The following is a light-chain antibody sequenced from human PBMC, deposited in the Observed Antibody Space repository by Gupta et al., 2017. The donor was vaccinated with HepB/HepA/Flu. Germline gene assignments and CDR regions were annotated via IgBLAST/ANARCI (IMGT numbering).Light chain of an antibody. CDR2: GAS. CDR1: QRVSSSY. CDR3: QQYGSSPRIT. V-gene: IGKV3-20*01. Sequence: EIVLTQSPGTLSLSPGERATLSCRASQRVSSSYLAWYQQKPGQAPRLLIYGASSRATGIPDRFSGSGSGTDLTLTISRLEPEDFAVYYCQQYGSSPRITFGQGTRLEIK. J-gene: IGKJ5*01.